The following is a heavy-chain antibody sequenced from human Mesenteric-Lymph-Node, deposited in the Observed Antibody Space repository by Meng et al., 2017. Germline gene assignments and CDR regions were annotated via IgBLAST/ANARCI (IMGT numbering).Heavy chain of an antibody. CDR3: ARVNGDCFSTICYKGWFDP. CDR1: GYSISSSNW. V-gene: IGHV4-28*03. J-gene: IGHJ5*02. Sequence: HVQLTQSGPGLLRPSANLSLPCAVSGYSISSSNWWGWIRQPSGKGLEWIGYIYYSGSTYYNPSLESRVTMSVDTSKNQFSLNLNSVTAAETAVYYCARVNGDCFSTICYKGWFDPWGQGTLVTVSS. D-gene: IGHD2-2*02. CDR2: IYYSGST.